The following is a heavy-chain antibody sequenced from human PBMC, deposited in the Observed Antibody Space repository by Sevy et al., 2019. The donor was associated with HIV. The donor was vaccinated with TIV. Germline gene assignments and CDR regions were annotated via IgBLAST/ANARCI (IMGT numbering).Heavy chain of an antibody. J-gene: IGHJ4*02. V-gene: IGHV3-23*01. D-gene: IGHD6-6*01. CDR1: GFSLSNYA. Sequence: GGSLRLSCAASGFSLSNYAMSWVRQAPGKGLEWISTKTGSAGVTYYADSVKGRFTISRDNSKNTLFLQMNSLRAEDTALYYCAKGRIPSIGTLGPFDSWGQGTRVTVSS. CDR2: KTGSAGVT. CDR3: AKGRIPSIGTLGPFDS.